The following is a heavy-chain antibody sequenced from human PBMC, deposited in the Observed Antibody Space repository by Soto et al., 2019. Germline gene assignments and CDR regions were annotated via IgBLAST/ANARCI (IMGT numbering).Heavy chain of an antibody. Sequence: QVQLVQSGAEVKKPGASVKVSCKASGYTFTSYDITWVRQATGQGLEWMGWMNPNSANTGYAQKFQGRVTMTRNTSISTSYMELGSLRSEDTADYYCERVAGVWGSYRFFDYWGQGTLVTVSS. CDR2: MNPNSANT. CDR3: ERVAGVWGSYRFFDY. V-gene: IGHV1-8*01. D-gene: IGHD3-16*02. J-gene: IGHJ4*02. CDR1: GYTFTSYD.